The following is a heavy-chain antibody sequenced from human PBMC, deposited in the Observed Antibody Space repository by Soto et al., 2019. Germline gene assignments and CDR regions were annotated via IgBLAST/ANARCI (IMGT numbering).Heavy chain of an antibody. D-gene: IGHD6-13*01. J-gene: IGHJ3*02. CDR2: FDPEDGET. Sequence: GASVKVSCKVSGYTLTELSMHWVRQAPGKGLEWMGGFDPEDGETIYAQKFQGRVTMTEDTSTDTAYMELSSLRSEDTAVYYCATDARRLIAAAGTGAFDIWGQGTMVTVSS. CDR1: GYTLTELS. V-gene: IGHV1-24*01. CDR3: ATDARRLIAAAGTGAFDI.